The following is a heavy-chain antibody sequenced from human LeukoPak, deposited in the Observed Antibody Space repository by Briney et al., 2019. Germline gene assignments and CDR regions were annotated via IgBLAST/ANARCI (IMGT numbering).Heavy chain of an antibody. V-gene: IGHV3-33*01. J-gene: IGHJ6*03. Sequence: GRSLRLSCAASGFTFSSYGMHWVRQAPGKGLEWVAVIWYDGSNKYYADSVKGRFTISRDNSKNTLYLQMNSLRAEDTAVYYCARGYCSRTSCPPYYYYMDVWGKGTTVTVSS. CDR1: GFTFSSYG. CDR3: ARGYCSRTSCPPYYYYMDV. D-gene: IGHD2-2*03. CDR2: IWYDGSNK.